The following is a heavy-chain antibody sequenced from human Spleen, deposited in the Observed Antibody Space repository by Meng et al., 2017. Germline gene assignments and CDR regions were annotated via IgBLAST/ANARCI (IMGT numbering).Heavy chain of an antibody. CDR1: DGSFTNYY. D-gene: IGHD3-22*01. CDR2: INRAGYT. J-gene: IGHJ4*02. CDR3: AAGYYFLDY. V-gene: IGHV4-34*01. Sequence: VQLHQWGSGLLKSSETLSLTCAVYDGSFTNYYWTWIRQPPGKGLEWIGEINRAGYTFYNPSLNSRVTMSVDTSKNHFSLRLSSVTVADTAVYYCAAGYYFLDYWGQGVLVTVSS.